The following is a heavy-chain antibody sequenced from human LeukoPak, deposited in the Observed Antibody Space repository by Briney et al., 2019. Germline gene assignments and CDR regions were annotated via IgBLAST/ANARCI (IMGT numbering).Heavy chain of an antibody. CDR2: INNSGST. CDR1: GGSFSGYY. V-gene: IGHV4-34*01. J-gene: IGHJ5*02. Sequence: SETLSLTCAVYGGSFSGYYWSWVRQPPGKGLEWIGEINNSGSTNYNPSLKSRVTISVDTSNNQFSLKLSSVTSADTAVYYCAGYYVSVTYYGWFDPWGDRNLGTVSS. CDR3: AGYYVSVTYYGWFDP. D-gene: IGHD3-10*01.